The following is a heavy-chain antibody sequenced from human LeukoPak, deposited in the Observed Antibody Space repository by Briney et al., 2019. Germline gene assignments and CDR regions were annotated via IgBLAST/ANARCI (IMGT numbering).Heavy chain of an antibody. CDR1: GGSISSGSYY. D-gene: IGHD6-13*01. CDR3: ARGGSSWYYFDF. Sequence: SQTLSLTCTVSGGSISSGSYYWSWIRQPAGKGLEWIGRIYTSGSTNYNSSLKSRVTISVDTSKNQFSLKLSSVTAADTAVYYCARGGSSWYYFDFWGQGTLVTVSS. V-gene: IGHV4-61*02. J-gene: IGHJ4*02. CDR2: IYTSGST.